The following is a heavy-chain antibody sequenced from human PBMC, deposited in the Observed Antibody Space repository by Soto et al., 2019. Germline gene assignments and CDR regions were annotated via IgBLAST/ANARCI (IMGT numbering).Heavy chain of an antibody. CDR3: ARGDAGLDSLEYFDY. V-gene: IGHV1-69*06. D-gene: IGHD1-1*01. CDR1: GCTFSSYA. J-gene: IGHJ4*02. Sequence: GASVKVSCKASGCTFSSYAISWVRQAPGQGLEWMGGMIPIFGTANYAQKFQGRVTITADKSTSTAYMELSSLRSEDTAVYYCARGDAGLDSLEYFDYWGQGTLVTVSS. CDR2: MIPIFGTA.